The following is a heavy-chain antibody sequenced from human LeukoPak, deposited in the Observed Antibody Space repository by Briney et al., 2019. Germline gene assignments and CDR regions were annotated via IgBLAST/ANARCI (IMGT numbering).Heavy chain of an antibody. V-gene: IGHV3-74*01. CDR3: TRAGSDDYYVD. CDR2: IKSDGSST. D-gene: IGHD3-22*01. J-gene: IGHJ4*02. CDR1: GFTFSSYW. Sequence: GGSLRLSCAASGFTFSSYWMSWVRQAPGKGLVWVSRIKSDGSSTSYADSVKGRFTISRDNAKNTLYLQMNSLRAEDTAVYYCTRAGSDDYYVDWGQGTLVTVSS.